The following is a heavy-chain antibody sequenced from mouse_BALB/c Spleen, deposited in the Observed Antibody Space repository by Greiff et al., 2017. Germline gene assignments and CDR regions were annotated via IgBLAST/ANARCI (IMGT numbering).Heavy chain of an antibody. CDR2: IWAGGST. D-gene: IGHD6-1*01. J-gene: IGHJ3*01. Sequence: QVQLKESGPGLVAPSQSLSITCTVSGFSLTSYGVHWVRQPPGKGLEWLGVIWAGGSTNYNSALMSRLSISKDNSKSQVFLKMNSLQTDDTAMYYCARDRGSSLFAYWGQGTLVTVSA. CDR1: GFSLTSYG. CDR3: ARDRGSSLFAY. V-gene: IGHV2-9*02.